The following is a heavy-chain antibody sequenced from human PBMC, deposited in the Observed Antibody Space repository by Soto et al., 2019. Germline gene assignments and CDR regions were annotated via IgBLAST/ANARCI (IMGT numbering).Heavy chain of an antibody. Sequence: QVQLVQSGAEVKKPGSSVKVSCKASGGTFSSYTISWVRQAPGQGLEWMGRIIPILGIANYAQKFQGRVTITADKSTSTAYMELSSLRCEDTAVYYCARDLWSHDAFDIWGQGTMVTVSS. CDR3: ARDLWSHDAFDI. D-gene: IGHD3-10*01. J-gene: IGHJ3*02. CDR2: IIPILGIA. CDR1: GGTFSSYT. V-gene: IGHV1-69*08.